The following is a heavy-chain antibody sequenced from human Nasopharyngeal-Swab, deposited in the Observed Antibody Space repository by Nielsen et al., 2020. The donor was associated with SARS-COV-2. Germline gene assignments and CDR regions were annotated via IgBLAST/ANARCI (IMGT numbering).Heavy chain of an antibody. V-gene: IGHV4-31*03. CDR1: GDSITTGSYY. CDR2: ISYSGST. D-gene: IGHD3-3*01. CDR3: ARGTNYDFWSNYAHYYFDY. Sequence: SETLSLTCSVSGDSITTGSYYWSWIRQHPGKGLEWIGYISYSGSTYYNPSLKSRLTLSVDTSTNQFSLKLSSLTAADTAVYYCARGTNYDFWSNYAHYYFDYWGQGALVTVSS. J-gene: IGHJ4*02.